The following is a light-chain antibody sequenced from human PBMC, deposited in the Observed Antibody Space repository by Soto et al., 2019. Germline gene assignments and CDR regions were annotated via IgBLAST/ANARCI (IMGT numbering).Light chain of an antibody. J-gene: IGKJ5*01. Sequence: DIQMTQSPSSLSASVGDRVTITCQASQDITSYLNWYQQKPGTAPKLLVYDASDLEAGVPSRFSGSGSGTNFTFTISSLQPEDIATYYCQQYDNLPITIGQGTRLDIK. CDR1: QDITSY. V-gene: IGKV1-33*01. CDR2: DAS. CDR3: QQYDNLPIT.